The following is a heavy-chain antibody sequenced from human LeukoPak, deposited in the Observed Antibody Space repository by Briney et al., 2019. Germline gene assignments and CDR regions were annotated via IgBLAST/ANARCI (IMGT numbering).Heavy chain of an antibody. J-gene: IGHJ4*02. V-gene: IGHV1-18*01. Sequence: ASVKVSCKASGYTFTSYAMNWVRQAPGQGLEWMGWISAYNGNTNYAQKLQGRVTMTTDTSTSTAYMELRSLRSDDTAVYYCAREEITIFGVVIPFDYWGQGTLVTVSS. CDR2: ISAYNGNT. CDR3: AREEITIFGVVIPFDY. CDR1: GYTFTSYA. D-gene: IGHD3-3*01.